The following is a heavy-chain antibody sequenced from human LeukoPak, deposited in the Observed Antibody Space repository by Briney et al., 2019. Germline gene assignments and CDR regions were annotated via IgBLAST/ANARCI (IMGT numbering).Heavy chain of an antibody. CDR3: ARITGNYYEIDY. V-gene: IGHV3-33*01. CDR2: IWYDGSKE. D-gene: IGHD3-22*01. CDR1: GFTFRSHG. J-gene: IGHJ4*02. Sequence: PGRSLRLSCAASGFTFRSHGMHWVRQAPGKGLEWAAVIWYDGSKECYADSVKGRFTVSRDNSKNTLYLQMNSLRADDTAVYYCARITGNYYEIDYWGQGTLVTVSS.